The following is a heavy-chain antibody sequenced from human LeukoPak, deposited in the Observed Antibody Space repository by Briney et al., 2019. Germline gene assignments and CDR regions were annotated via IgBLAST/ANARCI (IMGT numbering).Heavy chain of an antibody. D-gene: IGHD5-18*01. CDR1: GGSFSGYY. J-gene: IGHJ6*03. CDR3: ARERKGIQLWPKERYYYYMDV. V-gene: IGHV4-34*01. Sequence: SETLSLTCAVYGGSFSGYYWSWIRQPPGKGLEWIGEINHSGSTNYNPSLKSRVTTSVDTSKIQFSLKLSSVTAADTAVYYCARERKGIQLWPKERYYYYMDVWGKGTTVTVSS. CDR2: INHSGST.